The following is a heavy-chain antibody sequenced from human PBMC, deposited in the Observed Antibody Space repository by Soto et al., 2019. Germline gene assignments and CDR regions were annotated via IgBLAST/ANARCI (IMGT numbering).Heavy chain of an antibody. CDR2: ISYDGSNK. V-gene: IGHV3-30-3*01. Sequence: GGSLRLSCAASGFTFSSYAMHWVRQAPGKGLEWVAVISYDGSNKYYADSVKGRFTISRDNSKNTLYLQMNSLRAEDTAVYYCASIRYSGYDYISPIDYWGQGTLVTVSS. CDR3: ASIRYSGYDYISPIDY. J-gene: IGHJ4*02. CDR1: GFTFSSYA. D-gene: IGHD5-12*01.